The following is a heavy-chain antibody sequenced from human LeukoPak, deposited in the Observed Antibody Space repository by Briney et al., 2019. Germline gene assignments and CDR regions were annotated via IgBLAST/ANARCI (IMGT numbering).Heavy chain of an antibody. CDR2: IYYSGST. D-gene: IGHD3-10*02. V-gene: IGHV4-39*01. Sequence: PSETLSLTCTVSGGSINNSSYYWGWIRQPPGKGLEWIGSIYYSGSTYYNLSLKSRVTISVETSKNQFSLKLSSVTAADTAVYYCASHSSYVSPFRSWGRGPLVTVSP. CDR3: ASHSSYVSPFRS. J-gene: IGHJ5*02. CDR1: GGSINNSSYY.